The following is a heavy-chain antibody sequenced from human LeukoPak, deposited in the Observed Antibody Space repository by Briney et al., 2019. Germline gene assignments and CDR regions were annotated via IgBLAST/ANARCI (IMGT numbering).Heavy chain of an antibody. Sequence: GGSLRLSCAASGFSFSDYYMTWVRQAPGKGLEWVSYISSSGNTIYYADSVKGRFTISRDNAKNSLYLQMNSLRAEDTAVYYCARDNASIFGVVIIPVGYYGMDVWGQGTTVTVSS. CDR1: GFSFSDYY. CDR3: ARDNASIFGVVIIPVGYYGMDV. CDR2: ISSSGNTI. V-gene: IGHV3-11*01. D-gene: IGHD3-3*01. J-gene: IGHJ6*02.